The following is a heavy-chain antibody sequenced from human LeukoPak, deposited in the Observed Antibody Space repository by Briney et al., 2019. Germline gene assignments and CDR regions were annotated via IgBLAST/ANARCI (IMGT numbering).Heavy chain of an antibody. V-gene: IGHV1-2*02. CDR3: AREIPYCSSTSCPFGY. J-gene: IGHJ4*02. CDR2: INPNSGT. CDR1: GYTFTGYY. Sequence: GASVKVSCKASGYTFTGYYMHWVRQAPGQGLEWMGWINPNSGTNYAQKFQGRVTMTRDTSISTAYMELSRLRSDDTAVYYCAREIPYCSSTSCPFGYWGQGTLATVSS. D-gene: IGHD2-2*01.